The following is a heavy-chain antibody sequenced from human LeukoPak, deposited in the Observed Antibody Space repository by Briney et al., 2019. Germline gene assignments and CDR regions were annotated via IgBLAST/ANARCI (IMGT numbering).Heavy chain of an antibody. CDR3: ARELNTYGDY. J-gene: IGHJ4*02. V-gene: IGHV1-18*03. CDR1: GYTFTSYG. D-gene: IGHD3-10*01. Sequence: ASVKVSCKASGYTFTSYGISWVRQAPGQGLEWMGWISTYSGNTNHAQKFQDRLTMTTDSSTSTAYMEVRSLSSDDMAVYYCARELNTYGDYWGQGTLVTVSS. CDR2: ISTYSGNT.